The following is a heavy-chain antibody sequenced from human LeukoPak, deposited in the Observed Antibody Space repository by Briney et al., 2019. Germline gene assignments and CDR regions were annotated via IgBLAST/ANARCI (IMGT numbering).Heavy chain of an antibody. J-gene: IGHJ3*02. CDR1: GGSISSSSYY. Sequence: PSETLSLTCTVSGGSISSSSYYWGWIRQPPGKGLEWIGSIYYSGSTYYNPSLKSRVTMSVDLSTNQISLKLSSVTAADTAVYYCARVGSGSYRAAFDIWGQGTMVTVSS. V-gene: IGHV4-39*07. D-gene: IGHD1-26*01. CDR2: IYYSGST. CDR3: ARVGSGSYRAAFDI.